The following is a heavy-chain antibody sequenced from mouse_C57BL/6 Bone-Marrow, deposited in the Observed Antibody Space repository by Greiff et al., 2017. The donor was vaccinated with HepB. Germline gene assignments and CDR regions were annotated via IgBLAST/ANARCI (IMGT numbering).Heavy chain of an antibody. V-gene: IGHV5-6*01. J-gene: IGHJ2*01. CDR2: INTGGTYT. CDR1: GFTFSTSG. Sequence: VQLVESGGDLVKPGGSLKLSCVASGFTFSTSGMSWVRQTPDKRLEWVATINTGGTYTYYLDSVKGRFTISKDTARSTLFLQMSSLKSEDTGIYYCARDRFDYYFDYWGQGTTLPVSS. CDR3: ARDRFDYYFDY. D-gene: IGHD2-14*01.